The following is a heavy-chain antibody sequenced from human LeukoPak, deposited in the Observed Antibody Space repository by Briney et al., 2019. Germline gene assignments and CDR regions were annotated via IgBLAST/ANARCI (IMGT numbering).Heavy chain of an antibody. Sequence: ASVKVSCKASGYTFTSYYMHWVRQAPGQGLEWMGIINPSGGSTSYAQKFQGRVTMTRDMSTSTVYMELSSLRSEDTAVYYCARALGKYCGGDCYTAEYFQHWGLGTLVTVSS. D-gene: IGHD2-21*02. CDR2: INPSGGST. J-gene: IGHJ1*01. V-gene: IGHV1-46*01. CDR1: GYTFTSYY. CDR3: ARALGKYCGGDCYTAEYFQH.